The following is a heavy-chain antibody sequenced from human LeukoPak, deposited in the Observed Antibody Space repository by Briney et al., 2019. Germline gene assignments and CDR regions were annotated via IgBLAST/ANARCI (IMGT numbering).Heavy chain of an antibody. CDR2: ISSSSSYI. CDR3: ASLPGLLWFGELFGGTTTYYYMDV. V-gene: IGHV3-21*01. Sequence: GGSLRLSCAASGFTFSSYSMNWVRQAPGKGLEWVSSISSSSSYIYYADSVKGRFTISRDNAKNSLYLQMNSLRAEDTAVYYCASLPGLLWFGELFGGTTTYYYMDVWGKGTTVTISS. D-gene: IGHD3-10*01. J-gene: IGHJ6*03. CDR1: GFTFSSYS.